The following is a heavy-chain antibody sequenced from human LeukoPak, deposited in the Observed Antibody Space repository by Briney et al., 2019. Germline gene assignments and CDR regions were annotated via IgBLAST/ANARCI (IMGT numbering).Heavy chain of an antibody. CDR3: ARDARGYCSGGSCYPYYYYCGMDV. D-gene: IGHD2-15*01. CDR1: GFTFSSYG. J-gene: IGHJ6*02. Sequence: PGRSLRLSCAASGFTFSSYGMHWVRQAPGKGLEWVAVIWYDGSNKYYADSVKGRFTISRDNSKNTLYLQMNSLRAEDTAVYYCARDARGYCSGGSCYPYYYYCGMDVWGQGTTVTVSS. V-gene: IGHV3-33*01. CDR2: IWYDGSNK.